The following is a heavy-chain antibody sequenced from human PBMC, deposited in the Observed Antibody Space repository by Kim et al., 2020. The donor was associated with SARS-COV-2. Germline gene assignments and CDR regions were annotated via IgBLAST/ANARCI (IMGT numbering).Heavy chain of an antibody. CDR3: AKYSSSWDYYYYGMDV. J-gene: IGHJ6*02. Sequence: SLKGRFTTSRDNSKNTLYLQKNSLRAEDTAVYYCAKYSSSWDYYYYGMDVWGQGTTVTVSS. V-gene: IGHV3-33*06. D-gene: IGHD6-13*01.